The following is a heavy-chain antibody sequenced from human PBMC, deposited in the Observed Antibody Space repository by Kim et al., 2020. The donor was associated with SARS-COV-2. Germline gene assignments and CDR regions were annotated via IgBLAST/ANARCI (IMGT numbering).Heavy chain of an antibody. V-gene: IGHV4-34*01. J-gene: IGHJ6*01. CDR1: GGSFSGYY. CDR2: INHSGST. D-gene: IGHD4-4*01. Sequence: SETLSLTCAVYGGSFSGYYWSWIRQPPGKGLEWIGEINHSGSTNYNPSLKSRVTISVDTSKNQFSLKLSSVTAADTAVYYCARGLYRRNHYYYYGMDVWG. CDR3: ARGLYRRNHYYYYGMDV.